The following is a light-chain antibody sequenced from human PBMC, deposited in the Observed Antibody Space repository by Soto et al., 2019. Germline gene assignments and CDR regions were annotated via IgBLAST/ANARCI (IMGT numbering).Light chain of an antibody. CDR2: DAS. J-gene: IGKJ1*01. CDR3: QQRSNWPPWT. V-gene: IGKV3-11*01. Sequence: EVVLTQSPGTLSLSPGERATLSCRASQSVAANYLAWYQQKRGQAPRLLIYDASNRATGIPARFSGSGSGTDFTLTISSLEPEDFAVYYCQQRSNWPPWTFGQGTRWIS. CDR1: QSVAANY.